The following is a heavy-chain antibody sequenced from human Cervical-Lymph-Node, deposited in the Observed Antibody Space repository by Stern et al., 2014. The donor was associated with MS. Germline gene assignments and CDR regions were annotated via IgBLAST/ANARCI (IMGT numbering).Heavy chain of an antibody. D-gene: IGHD3-22*01. CDR1: GGFASSGSYY. J-gene: IGHJ4*02. Sequence: QVKLQESGPGLVKTSETLSLTCTVSGGFASSGSYYWSWLRQTPGKGLELIGYIYYSGSTNYNPSLKSRVTISVDTSKNQFSLKLSSVTAADTAVYYCARDRLDSSHPLDYWGQGTLVTVPS. V-gene: IGHV4-61*01. CDR3: ARDRLDSSHPLDY. CDR2: IYYSGST.